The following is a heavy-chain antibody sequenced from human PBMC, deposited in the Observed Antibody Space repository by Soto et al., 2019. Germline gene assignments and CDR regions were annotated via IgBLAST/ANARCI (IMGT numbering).Heavy chain of an antibody. CDR2: INSDGSTT. CDR3: ARDQGYCSGGSRYVAGY. J-gene: IGHJ4*02. D-gene: IGHD2-15*01. V-gene: IGHV3-74*01. CDR1: GFTFSTYW. Sequence: EVQLVESGGGLVQPGGSLTLSCAASGFTFSTYWMHWVRQAPGKGLVWVSRINSDGSTTDYADSVRGRFTISRDNAKNTLYLQMNSLRAEDTAVYYCARDQGYCSGGSRYVAGYWGQGTLVTVSS.